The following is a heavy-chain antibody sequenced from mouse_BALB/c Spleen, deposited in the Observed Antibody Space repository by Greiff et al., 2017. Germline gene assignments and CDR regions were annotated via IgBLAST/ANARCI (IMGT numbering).Heavy chain of an antibody. D-gene: IGHD2-14*01. CDR1: GFNIKDTY. J-gene: IGHJ2*01. CDR3: ARWMYDSYYFDY. Sequence: EVQLQQSGAELVKPGASVKLSCTASGFNIKDTYMHWVKQRPEQGLEWIGRIDPANGNTKYDPKFQGKATITADTSSNTAYLQLSSLTSEDTAVYYCARWMYDSYYFDYWGQGTTLTVSS. V-gene: IGHV14-3*02. CDR2: IDPANGNT.